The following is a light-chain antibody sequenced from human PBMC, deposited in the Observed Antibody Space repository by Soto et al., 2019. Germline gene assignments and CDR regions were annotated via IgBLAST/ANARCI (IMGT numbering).Light chain of an antibody. Sequence: DIQMTQSPSFLSASVGDRVTITCRASQSISTYLNWYQQKVGKAPKLLIYAASSLQRGVPSRFSGSGSGTDFTLTIRSLQPEDFATYYCQQSYSTPRTFGQGTKLEIK. J-gene: IGKJ2*02. CDR3: QQSYSTPRT. CDR1: QSISTY. CDR2: AAS. V-gene: IGKV1-39*01.